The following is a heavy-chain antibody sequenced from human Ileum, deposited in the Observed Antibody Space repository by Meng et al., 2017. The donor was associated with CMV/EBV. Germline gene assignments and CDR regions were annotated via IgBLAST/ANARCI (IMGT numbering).Heavy chain of an antibody. V-gene: IGHV3-21*01. D-gene: IGHD6-6*01. CDR2: ISTSSTNI. CDR1: GFAFSGYS. J-gene: IGHJ4*02. CDR3: VRLSSSSDFDY. Sequence: EVHVGEFGDCLCKEGGSLRLSCAAFGFAFSGYSMNWVRQAPGKGLQWVSSISTSSTNIYYTDSVKGRFTTSRDNARSSLYLQMNSLSAEDTAIYYCVRLSSSSDFDYWGQGTLVTVSS.